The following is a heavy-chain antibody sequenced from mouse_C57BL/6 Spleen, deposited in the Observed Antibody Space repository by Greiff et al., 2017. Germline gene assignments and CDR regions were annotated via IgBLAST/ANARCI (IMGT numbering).Heavy chain of an antibody. V-gene: IGHV6-3*01. CDR3: ARYGSGDWYFDV. D-gene: IGHD1-1*01. CDR1: GFTFSNYW. Sequence: EVKLVESGGGLVQPGGSMKLSCVASGFTFSNYWMNWVRQSPEKGLEWVAQIRLKSDNYATHYAESVKGRFTISRDDSKSSVYLQMNNLRAEDTGIYYCARYGSGDWYFDVWGTGTTVTVSS. CDR2: IRLKSDNYAT. J-gene: IGHJ1*03.